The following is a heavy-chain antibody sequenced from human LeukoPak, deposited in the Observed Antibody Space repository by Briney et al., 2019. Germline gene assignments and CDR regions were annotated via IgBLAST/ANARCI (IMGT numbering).Heavy chain of an antibody. Sequence: ASVKVSCKASGYTFTGYYMHWVRQAPGQGLEWMGWINPNSGGTNDAQKFEGRVTMTRDTSISTAYMELRRLRSDDTAVYYCARVPSRLDIWRQATMVTVSS. CDR3: ARVPSRLDI. CDR2: INPNSGGT. V-gene: IGHV1-2*02. J-gene: IGHJ3*02. CDR1: GYTFTGYY.